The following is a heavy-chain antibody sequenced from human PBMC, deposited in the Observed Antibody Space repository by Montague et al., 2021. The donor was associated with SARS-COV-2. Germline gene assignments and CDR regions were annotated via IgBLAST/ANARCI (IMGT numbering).Heavy chain of an antibody. J-gene: IGHJ3*01. V-gene: IGHV4-39*01. Sequence: SETLSLTCTVSGGSIRSSSYYWGWIRQPPGKGLEWIGIIYYSGSTYYNPSLKSRVTISVDTSKNQFSLKLNSVAAADTAVYYCARRHSSGSFGEAFDLWGQGTMVTVSS. D-gene: IGHD6-19*01. CDR3: ARRHSSGSFGEAFDL. CDR2: IYYSGST. CDR1: GGSIRSSSYY.